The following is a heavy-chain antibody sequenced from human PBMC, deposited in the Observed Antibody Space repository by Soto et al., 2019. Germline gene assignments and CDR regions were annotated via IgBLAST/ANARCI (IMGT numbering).Heavy chain of an antibody. D-gene: IGHD3-3*02. Sequence: DSVKGRFTISRDNSKNTLYLQMNSLRAEDTAVYYCARDHLNAFGFWGQGILVIVSS. V-gene: IGHV3-30*07. J-gene: IGHJ3*01. CDR3: ARDHLNAFGF.